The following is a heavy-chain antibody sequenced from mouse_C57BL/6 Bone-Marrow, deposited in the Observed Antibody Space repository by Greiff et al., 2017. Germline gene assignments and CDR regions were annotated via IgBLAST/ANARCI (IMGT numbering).Heavy chain of an antibody. CDR1: GYTFTSYW. CDR2: IDPSDSYT. Sequence: QVQLQQSGAELVMPGASVKLSCKASGYTFTSYWMHWVKQRPGQGLEWIGEIDPSDSYTNYNQKFKGKSTLTVDKSSSTAYMQLSSLTSEDSAVYYCARSYYLYFDYWGQGTTLTVSS. D-gene: IGHD2-10*01. J-gene: IGHJ2*01. V-gene: IGHV1-69*01. CDR3: ARSYYLYFDY.